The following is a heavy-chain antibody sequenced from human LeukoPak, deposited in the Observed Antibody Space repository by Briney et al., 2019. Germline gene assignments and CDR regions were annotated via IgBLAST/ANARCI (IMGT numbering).Heavy chain of an antibody. D-gene: IGHD2-2*01. CDR2: IIPILGIA. V-gene: IGHV1-69*04. Sequence: SVKVSCKASGGTFSSYAISWVRQAPGQGLEWMGRIIPILGIANYAQKFQGRVTITADKSTSTAYMELSSLRSEDTAVYYSARANIVVVPAERRYYYYYGMDVWGQGTTVTVSS. CDR1: GGTFSSYA. J-gene: IGHJ6*02. CDR3: ARANIVVVPAERRYYYYYGMDV.